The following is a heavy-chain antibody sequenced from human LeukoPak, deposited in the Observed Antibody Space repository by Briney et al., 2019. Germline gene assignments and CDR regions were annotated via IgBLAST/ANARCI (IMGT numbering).Heavy chain of an antibody. CDR3: AKVSGIGVARYYFDY. V-gene: IGHV3-30*18. D-gene: IGHD6-19*01. Sequence: PGGALRLSCAASGFTFISHDMHWVRQAPGKGREWVAIISYDGGKKDYADSVKGRFTISRDNSKNTLSLQMNSLRADATAVYYCAKVSGIGVARYYFDYWGQGTLVTVSS. CDR2: ISYDGGKK. CDR1: GFTFISHD. J-gene: IGHJ4*02.